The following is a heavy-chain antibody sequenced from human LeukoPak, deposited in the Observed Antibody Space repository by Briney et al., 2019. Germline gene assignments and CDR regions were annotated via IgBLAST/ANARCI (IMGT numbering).Heavy chain of an antibody. D-gene: IGHD2-2*03. CDR3: ASGYCSSTSCYPYYYGMDV. Sequence: GGSLRLSCAASGFTFSSYAMHWVRQAPGKGPEWGAVISYDGSNKYYADSVKGRFTISRDNSKNTLYLQMNSLRAEDTAVYYCASGYCSSTSCYPYYYGMDVWGKGTTVTVSS. CDR1: GFTFSSYA. CDR2: ISYDGSNK. J-gene: IGHJ6*04. V-gene: IGHV3-30*04.